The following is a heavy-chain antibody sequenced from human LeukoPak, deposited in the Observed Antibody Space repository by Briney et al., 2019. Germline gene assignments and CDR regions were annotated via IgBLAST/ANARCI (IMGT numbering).Heavy chain of an antibody. CDR3: ARSSSGAFDY. V-gene: IGHV3-53*01. Sequence: GGSLRLSCAASGFTVSSNYMSWVRQAPGKGLEWGSVIYSGGSTYYADSVKGRFTISRDNSKNTLYLQMNSLRAEDTAVYYCARSSSGAFDYWGQGTLVTVSS. CDR2: IYSGGST. CDR1: GFTVSSNY. J-gene: IGHJ4*02.